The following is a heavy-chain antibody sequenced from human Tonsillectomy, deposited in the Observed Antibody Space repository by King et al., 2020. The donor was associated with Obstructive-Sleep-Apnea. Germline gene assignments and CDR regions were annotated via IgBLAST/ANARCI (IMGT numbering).Heavy chain of an antibody. CDR3: AKDAWGEYFQH. Sequence: VQLVESGGGLVQPGGSLRLSCAASGFTFSNSAMSWVRQAPGKGLEWVSTIHNNVANTYYADSVKGRFTISRDNSKTTLYLQMNTLRAEDTAVYYCAKDAWGEYFQHWGQGTLVTVSS. V-gene: IGHV3-23*04. CDR1: GFTFSNSA. CDR2: IHNNVANT. D-gene: IGHD7-27*01. J-gene: IGHJ1*01.